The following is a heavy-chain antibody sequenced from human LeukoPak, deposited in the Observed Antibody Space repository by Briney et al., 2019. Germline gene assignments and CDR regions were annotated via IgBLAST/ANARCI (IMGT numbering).Heavy chain of an antibody. CDR1: GLTFSSYG. D-gene: IGHD6-25*01. V-gene: IGHV3-30*02. Sequence: PGGSLRLSCAASGLTFSSYGMHWVRQAPGKGLEWVAFIRYDGSNKYYADSVKGRFTISRDNSKNTLYLQMNSLRAEDTAVYYCAILGDSSADFDYWGQGTLVTVSS. CDR2: IRYDGSNK. J-gene: IGHJ4*02. CDR3: AILGDSSADFDY.